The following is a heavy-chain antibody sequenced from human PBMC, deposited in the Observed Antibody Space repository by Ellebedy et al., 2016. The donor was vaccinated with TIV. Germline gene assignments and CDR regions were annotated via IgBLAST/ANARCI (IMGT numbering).Heavy chain of an antibody. CDR1: GYTFTGYY. D-gene: IGHD3-10*01. CDR3: ARGDYYGSGSPIRYYYGMDV. J-gene: IGHJ6*02. Sequence: ASVKVSCKASGYTFTGYYMHWVRQAPGQGLEWMGWINPNSGGTNYAQKFQGRVTMTRDTSTSTVYMELSSLRSEDTAVYYCARGDYYGSGSPIRYYYGMDVWGQGTTVTVSS. CDR2: INPNSGGT. V-gene: IGHV1-2*02.